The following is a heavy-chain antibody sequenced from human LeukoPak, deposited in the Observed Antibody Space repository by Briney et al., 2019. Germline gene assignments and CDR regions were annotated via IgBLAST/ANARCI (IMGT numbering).Heavy chain of an antibody. CDR3: ARGAYSSSPGYFDY. CDR1: GFTFSSYA. V-gene: IGHV3-21*01. CDR2: ISSSSSYI. Sequence: GGSLRLSCAASGFTFSSYAMSWVRQAPGKGLEWVSSISSSSSYIYYADSVKGRFTISRDNAKNSLYLQMNSLRAEDTAVYYCARGAYSSSPGYFDYWGQGTLVTVSS. D-gene: IGHD6-6*01. J-gene: IGHJ4*02.